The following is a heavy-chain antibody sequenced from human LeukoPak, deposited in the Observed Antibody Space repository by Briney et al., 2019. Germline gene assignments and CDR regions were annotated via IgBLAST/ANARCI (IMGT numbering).Heavy chain of an antibody. J-gene: IGHJ6*02. CDR1: GGSFSGYC. Sequence: KPSETLSLTCAVYGGSFSGYCWSWIRQPPGKGLEWIGEINHSGSTNYNPSLKSRVTISVDTSKNQFSLKLSSVTAADTAVYYCAGDIVVVPAASGSYGMDVWGQGTTVTVSS. CDR2: INHSGST. CDR3: AGDIVVVPAASGSYGMDV. V-gene: IGHV4-34*01. D-gene: IGHD2-2*01.